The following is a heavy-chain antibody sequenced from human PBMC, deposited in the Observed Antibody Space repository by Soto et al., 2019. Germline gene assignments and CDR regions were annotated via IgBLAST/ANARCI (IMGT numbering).Heavy chain of an antibody. CDR3: AKDPTPAAAGVGDYYYYGMDV. CDR1: GFTFSSYA. D-gene: IGHD6-13*01. V-gene: IGHV3-23*01. CDR2: ISGSGGST. J-gene: IGHJ6*02. Sequence: GGSLRLSCAASGFTFSSYAMSWVRQAPGKGLEWVSAISGSGGSTYYADSVKGRFTISRDNSKNTLYLQMNSLRAEDTAVYYCAKDPTPAAAGVGDYYYYGMDVWGQGTTVTVSS.